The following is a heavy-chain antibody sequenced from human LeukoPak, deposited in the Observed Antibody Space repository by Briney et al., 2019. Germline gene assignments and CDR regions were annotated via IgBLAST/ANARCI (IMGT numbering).Heavy chain of an antibody. D-gene: IGHD2-15*01. CDR3: ARAGGPDNWFDP. CDR2: IIPIFGTA. Sequence: ASVKVSCKASGGTFNSYAISWVRQAPGQGLEWMGGIIPIFGTANYAQKFQGRVTITTDESTSTAYMELSSLRSEDTAVYYCARAGGPDNWFDPWGQGTLVTVSS. V-gene: IGHV1-69*05. CDR1: GGTFNSYA. J-gene: IGHJ5*02.